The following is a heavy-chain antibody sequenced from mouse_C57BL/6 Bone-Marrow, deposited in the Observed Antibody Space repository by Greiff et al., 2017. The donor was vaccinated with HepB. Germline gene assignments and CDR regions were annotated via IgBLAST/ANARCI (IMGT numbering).Heavy chain of an antibody. V-gene: IGHV1-82*01. CDR3: ANYYYGSSYGFAY. D-gene: IGHD1-1*01. CDR2: IYPGDGDT. CDR1: GYAFSSSW. J-gene: IGHJ3*01. Sequence: VKLVESGPELVKPGASVKISCKASGYAFSSSWMNWVKQRPGKGLEWIGRIYPGDGDTNYNGKFKGKATLTADKSSSTAYMQRSSLTSEDSAVYFCANYYYGSSYGFAYWGQGTLVTVSA.